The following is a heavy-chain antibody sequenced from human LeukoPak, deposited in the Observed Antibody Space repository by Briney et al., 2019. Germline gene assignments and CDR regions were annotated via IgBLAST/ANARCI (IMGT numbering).Heavy chain of an antibody. V-gene: IGHV5-10-1*01. J-gene: IGHJ4*02. CDR2: IDPSDPYT. CDR1: GSPFTSYW. D-gene: IGHD3-9*01. Sequence: GGSLEISCQGSGSPFTSYWISWVRQLPGKGLEWMGRIDPSDPYTNYSPPFQGHVTISADKSISTAYLQWSSLKASDTAMYYCARQTPPGLRYFDWFRRPRVLHFDYWGQGTLVTVSS. CDR3: ARQTPPGLRYFDWFRRPRVLHFDY.